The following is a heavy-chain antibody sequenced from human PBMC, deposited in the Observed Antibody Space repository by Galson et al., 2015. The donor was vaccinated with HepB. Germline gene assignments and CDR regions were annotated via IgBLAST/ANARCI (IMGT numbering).Heavy chain of an antibody. J-gene: IGHJ6*02. V-gene: IGHV5-51*03. Sequence: QSGAEVKKPGESLKISCKGSGYNFSGYWIGWVRQMPGKGLEWMGTIFPGESHTRYSPSFQGQVTISADESTAYLQWSSLKASDTAMYYCARSSSGPLGYYGMNVWGQGTTVTVSS. CDR2: IFPGESHT. CDR1: GYNFSGYW. CDR3: ARSSSGPLGYYGMNV. D-gene: IGHD3-22*01.